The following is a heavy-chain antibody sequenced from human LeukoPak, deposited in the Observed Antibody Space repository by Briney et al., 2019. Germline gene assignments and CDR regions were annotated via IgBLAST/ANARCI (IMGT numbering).Heavy chain of an antibody. CDR3: ARGYYDFWSGYNNGRPYYYYGMDV. CDR1: GYTFTSYG. J-gene: IGHJ6*02. CDR2: ISAYNGNT. D-gene: IGHD3-3*01. Sequence: ASVKVSCKASGYTFTSYGISWVRQAPGQGLEWMGWISAYNGNTNYAQKLQGRVTMTTDTSTSTAYMELSSLRSEDTAVYYCARGYYDFWSGYNNGRPYYYYGMDVWGQGTTVTVSS. V-gene: IGHV1-18*01.